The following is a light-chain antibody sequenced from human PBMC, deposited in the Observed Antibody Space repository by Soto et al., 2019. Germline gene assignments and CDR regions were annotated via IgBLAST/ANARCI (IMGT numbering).Light chain of an antibody. CDR2: GAS. J-gene: IGKJ2*01. CDR1: QSISNS. Sequence: EIVMTQSPASLSVSPGETATLSCRASQSISNSLAWYQQKPGQAPRLLIYGASTRATGIPARFSGSGSGTEFTLTISSLQSEDSALYYCQQYYNWPPRTFGQGTKLEIK. CDR3: QQYYNWPPRT. V-gene: IGKV3-15*01.